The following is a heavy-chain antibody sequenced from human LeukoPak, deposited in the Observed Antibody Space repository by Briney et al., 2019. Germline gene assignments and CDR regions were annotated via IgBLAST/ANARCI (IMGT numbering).Heavy chain of an antibody. Sequence: PGGSLRLSCAASGFTFSSYGMSWVRQAPGKGLEWVSVIYSGGSTYYADSVKGRFTISRDNSKNTLYLQMNSLRAEDTAVYYCARRRDLGHFDYWGQGTLVTVSS. CDR2: IYSGGST. J-gene: IGHJ4*02. CDR1: GFTFSSYG. V-gene: IGHV3-53*01. D-gene: IGHD3-16*01. CDR3: ARRRDLGHFDY.